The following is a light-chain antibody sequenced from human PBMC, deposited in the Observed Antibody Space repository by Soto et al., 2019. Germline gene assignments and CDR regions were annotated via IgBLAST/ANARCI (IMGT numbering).Light chain of an antibody. J-gene: IGKJ1*01. V-gene: IGKV1-5*01. CDR1: QSISSW. Sequence: DIQMTQSPCSLSASVGDRGTITFRASQSISSWLAWYQQKPGKAPKLLIYDASTLQSGVQSRYSGSGSGTEFTLNISNLQHDDFAPYYCQQYESYSTWTFGQGTKVDI. CDR2: DAS. CDR3: QQYESYSTWT.